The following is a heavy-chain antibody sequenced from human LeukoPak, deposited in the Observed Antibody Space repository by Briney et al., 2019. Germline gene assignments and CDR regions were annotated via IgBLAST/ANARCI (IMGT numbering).Heavy chain of an antibody. Sequence: SETLSLTCTVSGGSIYISNYFWAWIRQPPGKGLEWIGNISYSASTYYNPSLKSRVTISADTSKTQFSLKLSSVTAADTAVYYCARGQELFWFFDYWGQGTLVTVSS. J-gene: IGHJ4*02. V-gene: IGHV4-39*07. CDR3: ARGQELFWFFDY. CDR1: GGSIYISNYF. D-gene: IGHD2-8*02. CDR2: ISYSAST.